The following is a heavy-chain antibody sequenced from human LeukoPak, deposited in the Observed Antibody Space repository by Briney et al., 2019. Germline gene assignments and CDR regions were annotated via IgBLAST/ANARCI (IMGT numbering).Heavy chain of an antibody. J-gene: IGHJ4*02. CDR1: GGSISSSSYY. V-gene: IGHV4-39*01. CDR3: ATLDILTGYLSGY. D-gene: IGHD3-9*01. Sequence: SETLSLTCTVSGGSISSSSYYWGWIRQPPGKGLEWIGSIYYSGSTYYNPSLKSRVTISVDTSKNQFSLKLSSVTAADTAVYYCATLDILTGYLSGYWGQGTLVTVSS. CDR2: IYYSGST.